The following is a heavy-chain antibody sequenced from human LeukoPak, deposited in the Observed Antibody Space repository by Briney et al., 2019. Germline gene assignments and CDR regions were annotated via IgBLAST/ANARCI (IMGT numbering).Heavy chain of an antibody. CDR3: AKGGDSSGQDYYYYYMDV. J-gene: IGHJ6*03. V-gene: IGHV3-23*01. CDR1: GFTFSSYG. D-gene: IGHD3-22*01. CDR2: ISGSGGST. Sequence: GGSLRLSCAASGFTFSSYGMSWVRQAPGKGLEWVSAISGSGGSTYYADSVKGRFTISRDNSKNTLYLQMNSLRAEDTAVYYCAKGGDSSGQDYYYYYMDVWGKGTTVTISS.